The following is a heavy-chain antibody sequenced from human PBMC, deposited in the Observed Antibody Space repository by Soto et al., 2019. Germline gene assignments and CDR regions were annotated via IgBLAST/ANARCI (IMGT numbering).Heavy chain of an antibody. CDR1: GGCISSSSYY. CDR2: IYYSGST. D-gene: IGHD3-9*01. CDR3: ARHSDILTGYYFPPFDY. V-gene: IGHV4-39*01. Sequence: SETLSLTCTVSGGCISSSSYYWGWIRQPPGKGLEWIGSIYYSGSTYYNPSLKSRVTISVDTSKNQFSLKMSSVTAADTAVYYSARHSDILTGYYFPPFDYWGQGTLVTVSS. J-gene: IGHJ4*02.